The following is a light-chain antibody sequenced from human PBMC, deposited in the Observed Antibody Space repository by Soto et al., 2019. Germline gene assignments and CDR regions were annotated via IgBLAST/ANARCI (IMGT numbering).Light chain of an antibody. CDR3: QQYHITPRT. V-gene: IGKV4-1*01. Sequence: DIVMTQSPDSLAVSLGERATINCKSSQTVLYSSNNKNYLAWYQQKPGQPPKLLIYWASTRESGVPDRFSGSGSGTDFTLTISSLQAEDVAVYYCQQYHITPRTFGQGTKVEIK. CDR2: WAS. J-gene: IGKJ1*01. CDR1: QTVLYSSNNKNY.